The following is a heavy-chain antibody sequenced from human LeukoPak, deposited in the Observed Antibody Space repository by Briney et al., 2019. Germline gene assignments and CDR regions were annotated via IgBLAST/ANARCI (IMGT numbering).Heavy chain of an antibody. CDR3: ARDLEYFDY. J-gene: IGHJ4*02. CDR2: ISSSGSTI. CDR1: GFTFSSYE. Sequence: PGGSLRLSCAASGFTFSSYEMNWVRQAPGKGLEWVSYISSSGSTIYYADSVKGRFTIPRDNAKNSLYLQMNSLRAEDTAVYYCARDLEYFDYWGQGTLVTVSS. V-gene: IGHV3-48*03.